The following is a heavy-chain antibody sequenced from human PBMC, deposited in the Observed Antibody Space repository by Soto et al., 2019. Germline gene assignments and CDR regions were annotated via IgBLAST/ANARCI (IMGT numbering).Heavy chain of an antibody. V-gene: IGHV4-59*01. J-gene: IGHJ3*02. CDR2: IYYSGST. CDR1: GSSISSSS. Sequence: SETLSLTCTVYGSSISSSSWSWIRQPPGKGLEWIGYIYYSGSTNYNPSLKSRVTISVDTSKNQFSLKLSSVTAADTAVYYCARVITIFGVVIMDDAFDIWGQGTRVT. CDR3: ARVITIFGVVIMDDAFDI. D-gene: IGHD3-3*01.